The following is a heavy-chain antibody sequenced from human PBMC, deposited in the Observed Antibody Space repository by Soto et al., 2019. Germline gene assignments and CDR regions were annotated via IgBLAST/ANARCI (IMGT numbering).Heavy chain of an antibody. V-gene: IGHV4-31*03. CDR3: ARDSSPITMVRGVSTSGWFDP. J-gene: IGHJ5*02. CDR1: GGSISSGGYY. D-gene: IGHD3-10*01. Sequence: SDTLSLTCTVSGGSISSGGYYWSWIRQHPGKGLEWIGYIYYSGSTYYNPSLKSRVTISVDTSKNQFSLKLSSVTAADTAVYYCARDSSPITMVRGVSTSGWFDPWGQGTLVTSPQ. CDR2: IYYSGST.